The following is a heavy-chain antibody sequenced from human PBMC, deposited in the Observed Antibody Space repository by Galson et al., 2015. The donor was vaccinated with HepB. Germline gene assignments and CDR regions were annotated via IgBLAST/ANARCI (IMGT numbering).Heavy chain of an antibody. V-gene: IGHV5-51*03. CDR3: ARRYSTYYHYMDV. Sequence: QSGAEVKKPGESLKISCKGSGYSFTNYWVGWVRQMPGKGLEWMGIIYPGDSDTRYSPSFQGQVSISADKSISTAYLQWSSLKASDTAMYYCARRYSTYYHYMDVWGKGTTVTVSS. CDR1: GYSFTNYW. D-gene: IGHD4-11*01. J-gene: IGHJ6*03. CDR2: IYPGDSDT.